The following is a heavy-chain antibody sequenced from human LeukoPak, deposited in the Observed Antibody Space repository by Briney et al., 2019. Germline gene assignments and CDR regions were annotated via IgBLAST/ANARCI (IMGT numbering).Heavy chain of an antibody. V-gene: IGHV1-69*04. D-gene: IGHD3-16*01. J-gene: IGHJ4*02. CDR2: IIPILGIA. CDR3: AREHRRNYDYVWGISHFDY. CDR1: GDTFSSYA. Sequence: SVKVSCKASGDTFSSYAISWVPHAPGQGLEWRGRIIPILGIANYTQKFQGRVTITADKSTSTAYMELISLRSEDRAVYYCAREHRRNYDYVWGISHFDYWGQGTLVTVSS.